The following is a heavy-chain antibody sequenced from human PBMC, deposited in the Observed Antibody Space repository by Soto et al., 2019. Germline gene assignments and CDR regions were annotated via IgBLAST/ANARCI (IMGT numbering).Heavy chain of an antibody. J-gene: IGHJ6*02. CDR2: IIPIFGTA. V-gene: IGHV1-69*05. D-gene: IGHD3-9*01. CDR1: GGPFSSYA. CDR3: AREIDSQFDDYYGMDV. Sequence: SVKVSCTASGGPFSSYAISWVRQAPGQGLEWMGGIIPIFGTANYAQKFQGRVTMTRDTSTSTVYMEMSSLRSEDTAVYYCAREIDSQFDDYYGMDVWGQGTTVTVSS.